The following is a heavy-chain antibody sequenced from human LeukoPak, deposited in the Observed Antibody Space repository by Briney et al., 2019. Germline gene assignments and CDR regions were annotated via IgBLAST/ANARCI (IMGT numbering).Heavy chain of an antibody. D-gene: IGHD3-10*01. CDR3: ARDITMVRRVYFDY. CDR2: IIPIFGTA. V-gene: IGHV1-69*01. Sequence: SVKVSCKASGGTFSNYGICWVRQAPGQGFEWMGGIIPIFGTANYAQKFQGRVTITADESTATVYMELSSLRSEDTAVYYCARDITMVRRVYFDYWGQGTLATVSS. CDR1: GGTFSNYG. J-gene: IGHJ4*02.